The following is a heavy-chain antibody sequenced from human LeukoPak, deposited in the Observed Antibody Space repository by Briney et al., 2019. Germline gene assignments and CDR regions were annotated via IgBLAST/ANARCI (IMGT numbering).Heavy chain of an antibody. Sequence: SETLSLTCTVSGGSISSYYWSWIRQPPGKGLEWIGNIYYSGSTDYNPSLRSRVTISVDTSKNQCSLKLSSVTAADTAVYYCARGGDPHYGMDVWGQGTTVTVSS. CDR1: GGSISSYY. CDR2: IYYSGST. V-gene: IGHV4-59*01. CDR3: ARGGDPHYGMDV. D-gene: IGHD2-21*01. J-gene: IGHJ6*02.